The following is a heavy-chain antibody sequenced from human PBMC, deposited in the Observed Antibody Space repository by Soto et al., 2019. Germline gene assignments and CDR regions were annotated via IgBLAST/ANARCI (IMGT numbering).Heavy chain of an antibody. D-gene: IGHD3-10*01. CDR2: IYPGDSDT. J-gene: IGHJ6*02. V-gene: IGHV5-51*01. Sequence: GESLKISCKGSGYSFTSYWIGWVRQMPGKGLEWMGIIYPGDSDTRYSPSFQGQVTISADKSINTAYLQRSSLKASDTAMYYCAGGGVRGVITRTRDYYGMDVWGQGTTVTVSS. CDR3: AGGGVRGVITRTRDYYGMDV. CDR1: GYSFTSYW.